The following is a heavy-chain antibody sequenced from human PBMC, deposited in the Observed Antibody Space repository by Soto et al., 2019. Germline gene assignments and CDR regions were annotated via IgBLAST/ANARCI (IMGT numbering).Heavy chain of an antibody. D-gene: IGHD6-13*01. CDR2: IYDSGTT. Sequence: SETLSLTCTVSGGSISSGGYYWSWIRQHPGKGLEWIGYIYDSGTTYYNPSLKSRVTISVDTSKNQFSLKLSSVTAAVTAVYFCARVNPAAGTDYWGQGTLVTVSS. CDR1: GGSISSGGYY. V-gene: IGHV4-31*03. J-gene: IGHJ4*02. CDR3: ARVNPAAGTDY.